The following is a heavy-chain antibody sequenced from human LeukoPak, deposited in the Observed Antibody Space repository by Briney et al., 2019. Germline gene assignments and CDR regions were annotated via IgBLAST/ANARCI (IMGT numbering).Heavy chain of an antibody. CDR3: ARDMVAARVPRY. D-gene: IGHD6-6*01. Sequence: ASVKVSCKASGYTFTSYGISWVRQAPGQGLEWMGWISAYNGNTNYAQKLQGRVTMTTDTSASTAYMELRTLRSDDTAVYYCARDMVAARVPRYWGQGTLVTVSS. J-gene: IGHJ4*02. CDR2: ISAYNGNT. CDR1: GYTFTSYG. V-gene: IGHV1-18*01.